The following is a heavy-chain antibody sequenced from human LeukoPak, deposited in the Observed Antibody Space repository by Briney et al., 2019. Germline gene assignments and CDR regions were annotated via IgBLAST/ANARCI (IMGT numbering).Heavy chain of an antibody. D-gene: IGHD3-22*01. Sequence: PGGSLRLSCAASGFTFSSYWMSWVRQAPGKGLEWVANIKQDGSEKYYVDSVKGRFTISRDKAKNSLYLQMSSLRADDTAVYYCARDTYDSSGYYAHLDYWGQGTLVTVSS. J-gene: IGHJ4*02. CDR1: GFTFSSYW. CDR3: ARDTYDSSGYYAHLDY. CDR2: IKQDGSEK. V-gene: IGHV3-7*01.